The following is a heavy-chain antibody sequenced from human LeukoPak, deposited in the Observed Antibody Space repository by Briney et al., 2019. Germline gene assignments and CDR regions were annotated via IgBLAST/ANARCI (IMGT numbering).Heavy chain of an antibody. Sequence: GGSLRLSCTASTFTLNNYWMSWVRHAPGKGLEWVANIKQDGSEKYHVDSVKGRFTISRDNAKNSLYLQMNSLRAEDTAVYYCASRAGYTGSWSAFDYWGQGTLVTVSS. D-gene: IGHD6-13*01. CDR2: IKQDGSEK. V-gene: IGHV3-7*05. CDR3: ASRAGYTGSWSAFDY. J-gene: IGHJ4*02. CDR1: TFTLNNYW.